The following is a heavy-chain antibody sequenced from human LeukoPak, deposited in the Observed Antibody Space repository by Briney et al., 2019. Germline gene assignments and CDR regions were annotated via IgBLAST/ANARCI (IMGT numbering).Heavy chain of an antibody. D-gene: IGHD5-18*01. Sequence: GGSLRLSCAGSGFIVGDTHMTWVRQAPGKGLDWVSLVYSGITTHYADSVKGRFSISRDHSNNILYLQMNTLRAEDTAVYYCARLQGYSLGYQYFYYMDVWGTGTTVTVSS. V-gene: IGHV3-53*01. CDR2: VYSGITT. CDR1: GFIVGDTH. J-gene: IGHJ6*03. CDR3: ARLQGYSLGYQYFYYMDV.